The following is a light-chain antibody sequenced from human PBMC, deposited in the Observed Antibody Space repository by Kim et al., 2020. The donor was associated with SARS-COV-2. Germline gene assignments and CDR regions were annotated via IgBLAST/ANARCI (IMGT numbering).Light chain of an antibody. Sequence: ASVKITCNLGSGPSSYAMAGHQQQPEKGPRYLMKLNSDGSHSKGDGIPDRVSGSSSGAARNLTISSLQSEDEADYYCQTWGTGMRVFGGGTQLTVL. CDR1: SGPSSYA. V-gene: IGLV4-69*01. CDR2: LNSDGSH. J-gene: IGLJ3*02. CDR3: QTWGTGMRV.